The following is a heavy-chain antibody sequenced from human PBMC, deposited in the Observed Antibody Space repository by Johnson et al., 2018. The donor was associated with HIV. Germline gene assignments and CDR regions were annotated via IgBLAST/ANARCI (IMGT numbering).Heavy chain of an antibody. CDR1: GFTFSDYY. J-gene: IGHJ3*02. CDR3: AKVRGVGATAAFDI. D-gene: IGHD1-26*01. V-gene: IGHV3-11*04. Sequence: QVQLLESGGGLVKPGGSLRLSCAASGFTFSDYYMSWIRQAPGKGLEWVSYISSSGSTIYYADSVKGRFTISRDNAKNSLYLQMNSLRAEDTAGYYCAKVRGVGATAAFDIWGQGTMVTVSS. CDR2: ISSSGSTI.